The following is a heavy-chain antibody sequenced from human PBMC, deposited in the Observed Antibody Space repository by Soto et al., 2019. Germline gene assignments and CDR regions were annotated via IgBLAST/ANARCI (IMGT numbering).Heavy chain of an antibody. CDR3: ARDEKSGYYTNDAFDI. Sequence: PSETLSLTCTVSGGSISSGDYYWSWIRQPPGKGLEWIGYIYYSGSTYYNPSLKSRVTISVDTSKNQFSLKLSSVTAADTAVYYCARDEKSGYYTNDAFDIWGQGTMVTVSS. CDR2: IYYSGST. CDR1: GGSISSGDYY. J-gene: IGHJ3*02. D-gene: IGHD3-3*01. V-gene: IGHV4-30-4*01.